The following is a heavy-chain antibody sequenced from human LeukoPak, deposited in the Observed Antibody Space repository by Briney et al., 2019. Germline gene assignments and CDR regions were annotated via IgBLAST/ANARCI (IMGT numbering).Heavy chain of an antibody. D-gene: IGHD2-2*01. CDR2: ISHDGSNK. V-gene: IGHV3-30*18. Sequence: PGGSLRLSCAASGFTFSSYGMHWVRQAPGKGLEWVAVISHDGSNKFYADSVKGRFTISRDNSKNTRYLQMNSLRAEDTAVYYCAKDICSTSCYCDYWGQGTLVTVSS. CDR1: GFTFSSYG. CDR3: AKDICSTSCYCDY. J-gene: IGHJ4*02.